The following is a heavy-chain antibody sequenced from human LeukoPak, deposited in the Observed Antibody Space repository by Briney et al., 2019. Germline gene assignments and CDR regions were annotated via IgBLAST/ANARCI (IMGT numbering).Heavy chain of an antibody. D-gene: IGHD5-24*01. CDR2: IYYSGST. CDR1: GGSISSSSYY. CDR3: ARGDDGYIVDAFDI. J-gene: IGHJ3*02. V-gene: IGHV4-61*05. Sequence: PSETLSLTCTVSGGSISSSSYYWGWIRQPPGKGQEWIGYIYYSGSTNYNPSLKSRVTISVDTSKNQFSLKLSSVTAADTAVYYCARGDDGYIVDAFDIWGQGTMVTVSS.